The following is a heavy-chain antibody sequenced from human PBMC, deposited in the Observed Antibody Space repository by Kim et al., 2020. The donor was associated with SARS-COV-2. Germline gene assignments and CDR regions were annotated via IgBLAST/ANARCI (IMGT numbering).Heavy chain of an antibody. Sequence: GGSLRLSCAASGFTFDDYAMHWVRQAPGKGLEWVSLISGDGGTTYYADSVKGRFTISRDNSKNSLYLQMNSLRTEDTALYYCAKAYYDSSGYFFDYWGQGTLVTVSS. CDR2: ISGDGGTT. J-gene: IGHJ4*02. V-gene: IGHV3-43*02. D-gene: IGHD3-22*01. CDR1: GFTFDDYA. CDR3: AKAYYDSSGYFFDY.